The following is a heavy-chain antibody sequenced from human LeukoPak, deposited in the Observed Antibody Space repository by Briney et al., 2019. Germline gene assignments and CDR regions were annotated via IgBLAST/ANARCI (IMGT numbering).Heavy chain of an antibody. CDR1: GGSIDITNY. V-gene: IGHV4-4*02. J-gene: IGHJ4*02. CDR3: TRENRPFCPFAY. CDR2: ISHSGTT. Sequence: SETLSLTCGVSGGSIDITNYWSWVRQAPGKGLEWIGEISHSGTTNYNPSLRSRVTMFLDRANNQFSLSQTSVTAADSAVYYCTRENRPFCPFAYWGQGVLVTVSS. D-gene: IGHD2/OR15-2a*01.